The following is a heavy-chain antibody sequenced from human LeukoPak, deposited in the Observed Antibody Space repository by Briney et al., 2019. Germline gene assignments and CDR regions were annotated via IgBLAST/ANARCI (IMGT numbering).Heavy chain of an antibody. CDR1: GYTFTGYY. J-gene: IGHJ4*02. Sequence: GASVKVSCKASGYTFTGYYMHWVRQAPGQGLEWMGWINPNSGGTKYAQKFQGRVTMTRDTSISTAYMELSRLRSDDTAVYYCARVIGYCDSTSCYDRLDYWGQGTLVTVSS. D-gene: IGHD2-2*01. CDR2: INPNSGGT. V-gene: IGHV1-2*02. CDR3: ARVIGYCDSTSCYDRLDY.